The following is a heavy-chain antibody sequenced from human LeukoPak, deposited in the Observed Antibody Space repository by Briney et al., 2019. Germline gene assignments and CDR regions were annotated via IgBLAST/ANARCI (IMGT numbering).Heavy chain of an antibody. CDR3: ARRYYDRSGYYFDY. CDR2: ISPRSDDR. Sequence: GGSLRLSCAASGLTFSSYAMSWVRQAPGKGLEWISSISPRSDDRNYADSVKGRFTISRDNAKNSLYLQMNSLRAEDTSVYYCARRYYDRSGYYFDYWGQGTLVTVSS. J-gene: IGHJ4*02. D-gene: IGHD3-22*01. V-gene: IGHV3-21*01. CDR1: GLTFSSYA.